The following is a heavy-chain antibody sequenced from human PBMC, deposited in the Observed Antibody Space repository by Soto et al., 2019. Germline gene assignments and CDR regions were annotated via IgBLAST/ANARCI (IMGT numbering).Heavy chain of an antibody. CDR1: GFTFSSYS. D-gene: IGHD7-27*01. Sequence: GGSLRLSCAASGFTFSSYSMNWVRQARGKGLEWVSYISSSSSTIYYADSVKGRFTISRDNAKNSLYLQMNSLRDEDTAVYYCARDSAGDGQGGAFDIWGQGTMVTVSS. CDR3: ARDSAGDGQGGAFDI. J-gene: IGHJ3*02. V-gene: IGHV3-48*02. CDR2: ISSSSSTI.